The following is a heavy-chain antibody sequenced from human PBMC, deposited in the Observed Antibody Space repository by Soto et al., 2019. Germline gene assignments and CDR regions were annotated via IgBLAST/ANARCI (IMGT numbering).Heavy chain of an antibody. Sequence: SETLSLTCTVSGGSISSYYWSWIRQPPGKGLEWIGYIYYSGSTNYNPSLKSRVTISVDTSKNQFSLKLSSVTAADTAVYYCASSRARGWNCFYYYGMDVWGQGTTVTVSS. CDR3: ASSRARGWNCFYYYGMDV. CDR1: GGSISSYY. D-gene: IGHD1-7*01. CDR2: IYYSGST. V-gene: IGHV4-59*01. J-gene: IGHJ6*02.